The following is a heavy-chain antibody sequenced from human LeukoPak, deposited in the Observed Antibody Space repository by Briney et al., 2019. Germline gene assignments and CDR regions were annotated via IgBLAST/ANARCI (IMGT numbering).Heavy chain of an antibody. V-gene: IGHV3-30*02. Sequence: GGSLRLSCAASGFTFSSYGMHWVRQAPGKGLEWVAFIRYDGSNKYYADSVKGRFTISRDNSKNTLYLQMNSLRAEDTAVYYCAKGAALRYFDWSQSDAFDIWGQGTMVTVSS. CDR1: GFTFSSYG. J-gene: IGHJ3*02. D-gene: IGHD3-9*01. CDR3: AKGAALRYFDWSQSDAFDI. CDR2: IRYDGSNK.